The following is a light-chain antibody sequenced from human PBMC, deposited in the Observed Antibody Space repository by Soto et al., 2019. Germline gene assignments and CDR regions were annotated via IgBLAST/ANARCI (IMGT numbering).Light chain of an antibody. CDR1: QSISSW. V-gene: IGKV1-5*03. CDR3: QQCFWHWT. CDR2: KAS. J-gene: IGKJ1*01. Sequence: DIQMTQSRSILSASVGDRVTITCRDSQSISSWLALYQQKPGKAPNLLIYKASHLENGVPSRFSGSGSGTEFTLSITSLQPDDFAAYYCQQCFWHWTFGQVTKVDIK.